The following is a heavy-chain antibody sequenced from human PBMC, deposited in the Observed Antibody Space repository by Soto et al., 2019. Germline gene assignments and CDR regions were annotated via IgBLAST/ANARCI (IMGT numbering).Heavy chain of an antibody. Sequence: ASVKVSCKASGGTFSSYAISWVRQAPGQGLEWMGGIIPIFGTANYAQKFQGRVTITADESTSTAYMELSSLRSEDTAVYYCARVPIAAAGTRFDPWGQGTLVTVSS. CDR2: IIPIFGTA. V-gene: IGHV1-69*13. CDR1: GGTFSSYA. D-gene: IGHD6-13*01. CDR3: ARVPIAAAGTRFDP. J-gene: IGHJ5*02.